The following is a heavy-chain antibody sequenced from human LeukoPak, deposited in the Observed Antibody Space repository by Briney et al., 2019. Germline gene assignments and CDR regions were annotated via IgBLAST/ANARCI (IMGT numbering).Heavy chain of an antibody. CDR3: ARHRGDGYSYGRYFDY. CDR1: GVSISSSSYY. D-gene: IGHD5-24*01. Sequence: SETLSLTCTVSGVSISSSSYYWGWIRQPPGKGLEWIGSIYYSGSTYYNPSLMSRVTISVDTSKNQFSLKLSSVTAADTAVYYCARHRGDGYSYGRYFDYWGQGTLVTVSS. J-gene: IGHJ4*02. CDR2: IYYSGST. V-gene: IGHV4-39*01.